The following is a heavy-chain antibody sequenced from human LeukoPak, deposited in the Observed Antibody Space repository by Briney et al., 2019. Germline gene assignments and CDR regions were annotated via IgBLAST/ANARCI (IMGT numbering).Heavy chain of an antibody. Sequence: SVKVSCKASGGTFSSYVISWVRQAPGQGLEWMGGIIPIFGTANYAQKFQGRVTITADKSTSTAYMELSSLRSEDTAVYYCARGGEMATITSNYFDYWGQGTLVTVSS. J-gene: IGHJ4*02. D-gene: IGHD5-24*01. CDR3: ARGGEMATITSNYFDY. CDR2: IIPIFGTA. V-gene: IGHV1-69*06. CDR1: GGTFSSYV.